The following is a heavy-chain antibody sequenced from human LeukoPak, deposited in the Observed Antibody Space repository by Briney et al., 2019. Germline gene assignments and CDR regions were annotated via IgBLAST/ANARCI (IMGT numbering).Heavy chain of an antibody. Sequence: ASVKVSCKASGGTFSSYAISWVRQAPGQGLEWMGWISAYNGNTNYAQKLQGRVTMTTDTSTSTAYMELRSLRSDDTAVYYCARAIVVVPAAMRWWFDPWGQGTLVTVSS. D-gene: IGHD2-2*01. V-gene: IGHV1-18*01. J-gene: IGHJ5*02. CDR1: GGTFSSYA. CDR3: ARAIVVVPAAMRWWFDP. CDR2: ISAYNGNT.